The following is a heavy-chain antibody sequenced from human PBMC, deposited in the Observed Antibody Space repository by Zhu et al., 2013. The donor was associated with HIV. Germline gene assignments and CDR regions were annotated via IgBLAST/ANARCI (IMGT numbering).Heavy chain of an antibody. CDR2: INPNNGGP. Sequence: QVQLVQSGADVKKPGASVKVSCKASGYTFTGYYVHWVRRAPGQGLEWMGWINPNNGGPYLAQAFQGRVTLTRDTSISTVYMELSNLSSDDTAVYYCARDYIGTPNWELDYWGRGPWSPSPQ. V-gene: IGHV1-2*02. CDR1: GYTFTGYY. J-gene: IGHJ4*02. CDR3: ARDYIGTPNWELDY. D-gene: IGHD7-27*01.